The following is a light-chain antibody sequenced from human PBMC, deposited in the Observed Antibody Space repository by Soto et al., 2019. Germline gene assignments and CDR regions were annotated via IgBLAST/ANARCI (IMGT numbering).Light chain of an antibody. CDR3: ISDTSSSTLYV. J-gene: IGLJ1*01. CDR1: SSAVGGYNY. CDR2: EVS. Sequence: QSALTQPASVSGSPGQSVTISCTGTSSAVGGYNYVSWYQQHPGKAPKLMIYEVSNRPSGVSTRFSGSKSGNTASLTISGPQAQAEDDAYCISDTSSSTLYVFGTGTKLTVL. V-gene: IGLV2-14*01.